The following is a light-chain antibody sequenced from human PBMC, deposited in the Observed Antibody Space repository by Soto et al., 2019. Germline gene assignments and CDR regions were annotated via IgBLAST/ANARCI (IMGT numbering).Light chain of an antibody. CDR1: QTVASN. Sequence: EIVLTQSPASLSVSPGDGATLSCRASQTVASNLAWYQQRPGKGPRLLIHGASTRAAGVPARFSGSGSGTDFTLTISSLQTEDFAVYYCQQYHNWTRQYTFGQGTKLQIK. CDR3: QQYHNWTRQYT. J-gene: IGKJ2*01. V-gene: IGKV3-15*01. CDR2: GAS.